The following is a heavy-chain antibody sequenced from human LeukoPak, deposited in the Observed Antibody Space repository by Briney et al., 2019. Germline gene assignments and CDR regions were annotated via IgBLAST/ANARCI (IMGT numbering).Heavy chain of an antibody. CDR3: ARGDYDFWSGSHDPFDI. CDR1: GDSITSYY. Sequence: SETLSLTCSVFGDSITSYYWNWTRQPPGKALEWIGYISYSGSTNYNPSLKSRVTMSSDTSKNQFSLKLESVTAADTAVYFCARGDYDFWSGSHDPFDIWGQGIRVTVSS. V-gene: IGHV4-59*01. D-gene: IGHD3-3*01. J-gene: IGHJ3*02. CDR2: ISYSGST.